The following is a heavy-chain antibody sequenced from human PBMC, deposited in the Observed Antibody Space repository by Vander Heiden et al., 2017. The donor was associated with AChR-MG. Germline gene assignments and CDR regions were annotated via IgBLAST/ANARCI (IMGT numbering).Heavy chain of an antibody. CDR1: GFTFSSYS. D-gene: IGHD6-13*01. V-gene: IGHV3-21*01. Sequence: EVQLVESGGGLVKPGGSLRLSCAASGFTFSSYSINWVRQAPGKGLEWVSFISTSSSYIYYGDSVKGRFTISRDNAKNSLYLQMNSLRAEDTAVYYCARDGPYSSSSGMDVWGQGTTVTVSS. J-gene: IGHJ6*02. CDR3: ARDGPYSSSSGMDV. CDR2: ISTSSSYI.